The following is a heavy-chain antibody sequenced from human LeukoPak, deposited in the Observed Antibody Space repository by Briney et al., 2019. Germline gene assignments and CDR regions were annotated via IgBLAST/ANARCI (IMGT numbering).Heavy chain of an antibody. J-gene: IGHJ3*02. CDR1: GGSISSYY. CDR2: IYTSGST. D-gene: IGHD6-13*01. Sequence: SEALSLTCTVAGGSISSYYWSWIRQPAGKGLEWIGRIYTSGSTNYNPSLQSRVTMSVDTSKNQFSLKLSSVTAADTAVYYCARDVKAIAAPTDAFDIWGQGTMATVS. CDR3: ARDVKAIAAPTDAFDI. V-gene: IGHV4-4*07.